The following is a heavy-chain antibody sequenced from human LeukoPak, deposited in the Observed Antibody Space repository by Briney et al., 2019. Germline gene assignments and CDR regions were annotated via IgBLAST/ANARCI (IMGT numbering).Heavy chain of an antibody. CDR2: IYYSGST. CDR1: GGSISSYY. J-gene: IGHJ3*02. D-gene: IGHD3-22*01. CDR3: ARNGALSYYDSSGYYKVDAFDI. Sequence: PSETMSLTCTVSGGSISSYYWSWIRQPPGKGLEWIGYIYYSGSTNYNPSLKSRVTISVDTSKNQFSLKLSSVTAADTAVYYCARNGALSYYDSSGYYKVDAFDIWGQGTMVTVSS. V-gene: IGHV4-59*01.